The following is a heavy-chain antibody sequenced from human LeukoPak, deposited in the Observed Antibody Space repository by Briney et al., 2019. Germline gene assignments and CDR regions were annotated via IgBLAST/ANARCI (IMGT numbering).Heavy chain of an antibody. CDR2: ISSSGGST. D-gene: IGHD6-6*01. Sequence: GGSLRLSCAASGFTVSSNYMSWVRQAPGKGLEWVSAISSSGGSTFYADSVKGRFTISRDNSKNSLYLQMNSLRAEDTAVYYCARDLGIAARAVFDYWGQGTLVTVSS. CDR1: GFTVSSNY. V-gene: IGHV3-23*01. CDR3: ARDLGIAARAVFDY. J-gene: IGHJ4*02.